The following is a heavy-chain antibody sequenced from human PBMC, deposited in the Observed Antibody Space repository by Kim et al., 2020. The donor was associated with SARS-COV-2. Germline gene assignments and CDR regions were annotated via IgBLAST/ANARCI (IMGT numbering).Heavy chain of an antibody. D-gene: IGHD3-10*01. J-gene: IGHJ4*02. V-gene: IGHV4-30-2*01. CDR1: GGSISSGGYS. Sequence: SETLSLTCAVSGGSISSGGYSWSWIRQPPGKGLEWIGYIYHSGSTYYNPSLKSRVTISVDRSKNQFSLKLSSVTAADTAVYYCARACNYGSGSYLDYWGQGTLVTVSS. CDR2: IYHSGST. CDR3: ARACNYGSGSYLDY.